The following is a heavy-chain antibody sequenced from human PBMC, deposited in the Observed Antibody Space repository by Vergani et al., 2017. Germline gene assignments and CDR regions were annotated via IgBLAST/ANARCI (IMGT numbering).Heavy chain of an antibody. CDR2: INHSGST. CDR3: ARKKYYDGSGYYWARYYYGMDV. CDR1: GGSFSGYY. Sequence: QVQLQQWGAGLLKPSETLSLTCAVYGGSFSGYYWSWIRQPPGKGLEWIGEINHSGSTNYNPSLKSRVTISVDTSKNQFSLKRSSVTAADTAVYYWARKKYYDGSGYYWARYYYGMDVWGQGTTVTVSS. V-gene: IGHV4-34*01. J-gene: IGHJ6*02. D-gene: IGHD3-22*01.